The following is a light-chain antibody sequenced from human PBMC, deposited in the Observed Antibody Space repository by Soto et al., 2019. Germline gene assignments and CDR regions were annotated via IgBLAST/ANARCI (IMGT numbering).Light chain of an antibody. J-gene: IGKJ3*01. V-gene: IGKV1-39*01. CDR3: QQSYSTPPFT. CDR2: AAS. Sequence: DIQMTQSPSSLSASVGDRVTITCRASQSISSYLNWYQQKPGKAPKLLIYAASSLQSGVPSRFSGSGSGTDFTLNISSLRPEDFATYYCQQSYSTPPFTFGPGNKVDIK. CDR1: QSISSY.